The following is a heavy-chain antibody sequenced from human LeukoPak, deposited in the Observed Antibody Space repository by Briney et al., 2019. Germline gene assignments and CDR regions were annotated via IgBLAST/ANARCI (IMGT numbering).Heavy chain of an antibody. Sequence: ASVKASCKASGYSFTSHVIHWLRQAPGQRFEWMGWIGGGSGRTNYSQTFQDRVTITRDTSATTCYMEMSSLRYEDTAIFYCARGYYYDSSGYYFDSWGQGTLVTVSS. D-gene: IGHD3-22*01. V-gene: IGHV1-3*01. CDR2: IGGGSGRT. J-gene: IGHJ4*02. CDR3: ARGYYYDSSGYYFDS. CDR1: GYSFTSHV.